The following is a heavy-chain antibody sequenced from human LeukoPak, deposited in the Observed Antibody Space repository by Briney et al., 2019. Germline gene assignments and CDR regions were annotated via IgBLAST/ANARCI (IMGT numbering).Heavy chain of an antibody. J-gene: IGHJ4*02. Sequence: SETLSLTCTVSGYSISSGYYWGWIRQPPGKGLEWIGSMYHSGSTNYNPSLKSRVTISVDTSKNQFSLKLSSVTAADTAVYYCARQGRSSGWSRTFDYWGQGTLVTVSS. V-gene: IGHV4-38-2*02. CDR1: GYSISSGYY. CDR2: MYHSGST. CDR3: ARQGRSSGWSRTFDY. D-gene: IGHD6-19*01.